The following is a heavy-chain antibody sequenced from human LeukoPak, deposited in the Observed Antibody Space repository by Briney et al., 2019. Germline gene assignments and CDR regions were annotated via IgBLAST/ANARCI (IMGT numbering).Heavy chain of an antibody. D-gene: IGHD3-22*01. CDR2: IYPDDSDT. CDR3: ARPNITSYYDSRGYDAFDV. Sequence: GESLKISCKGSGYIFGSYWIGWVRQMPGKGLEWMGIIYPDDSDTRYSPSFQGQVTISADKSVSIAYLQWSSLKASDTAMYYCARPNITSYYDSRGYDAFDVWGQGTMVIVSS. CDR1: GYIFGSYW. V-gene: IGHV5-51*01. J-gene: IGHJ3*01.